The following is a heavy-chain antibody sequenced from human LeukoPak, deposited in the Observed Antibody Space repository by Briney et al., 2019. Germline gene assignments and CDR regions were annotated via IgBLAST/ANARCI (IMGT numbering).Heavy chain of an antibody. V-gene: IGHV3-74*01. J-gene: IGHJ4*02. D-gene: IGHD2-15*01. CDR2: INNDESST. CDR1: GFTFSSYW. Sequence: GGSLRLSCAASGFTFSSYWMHWVRQAPGKGLVWVSHINNDESSTSYADSVRGRFTISRDNAKNTLYLQMNSLRTEVTAVYYCACYGIAPPYWGQGTLVTVSS. CDR3: ACYGIAPPY.